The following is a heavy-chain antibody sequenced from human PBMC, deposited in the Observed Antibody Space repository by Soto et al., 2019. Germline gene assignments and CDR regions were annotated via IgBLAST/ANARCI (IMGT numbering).Heavy chain of an antibody. CDR3: ASHENYYYAYYGMDV. J-gene: IGHJ6*02. CDR1: GYSFTTYW. Sequence: GESLKISCQASGYSFTTYWIAWVRQKPGKGLEWMGITHPGESETRYSPSFQGQVTISFDRSTSTAYLQWNSLKASDTAIYYCASHENYYYAYYGMDVWGQGTTVIVSS. V-gene: IGHV5-51*01. CDR2: THPGESET.